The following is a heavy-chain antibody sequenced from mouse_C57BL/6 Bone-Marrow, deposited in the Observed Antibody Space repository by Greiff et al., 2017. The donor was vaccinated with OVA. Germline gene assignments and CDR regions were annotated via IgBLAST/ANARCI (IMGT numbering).Heavy chain of an antibody. D-gene: IGHD2-4*01. CDR2: IFPGSGST. CDR3: ARGGVYYDYDRTWFAY. J-gene: IGHJ3*01. Sequence: QVQLQQSGPELVKPGASVKISCKASGYTFTDYYINWVKQRPGQGLEWIGWIFPGSGSTYYNEKFKGKATLTVDKSSSTAYMLHSSLTSEDSAVYFCARGGVYYDYDRTWFAYWGQGTLVTVSA. V-gene: IGHV1-75*01. CDR1: GYTFTDYY.